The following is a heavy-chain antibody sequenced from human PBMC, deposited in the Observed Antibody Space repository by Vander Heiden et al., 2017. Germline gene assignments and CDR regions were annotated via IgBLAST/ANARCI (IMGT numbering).Heavy chain of an antibody. CDR1: GFTFSNFA. CDR3: ANKLGYCSGGDCAVDY. Sequence: EVQLLESGGGLVQPGGSLRLSCAASGFTFSNFALNWVRQAPGKGLEWVSTISGSSDVTHYADSVEGRFTVSRDNSKNTLYLQMNSLRAGDTAIYYWANKLGYCSGGDCAVDYWGQGTLVTVSS. J-gene: IGHJ4*02. CDR2: ISGSSDVT. D-gene: IGHD2-8*02. V-gene: IGHV3-23*01.